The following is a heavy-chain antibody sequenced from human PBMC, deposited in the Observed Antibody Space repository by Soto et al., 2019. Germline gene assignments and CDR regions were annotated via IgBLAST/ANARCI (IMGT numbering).Heavy chain of an antibody. CDR2: ITSSGGGT. D-gene: IGHD4-17*01. Sequence: GGSLRLSCAASGFTFSSYVMHWVRQAPGKGLEWVSGITSSGGGTYDADSVKGRFAISRDNSRNTLYLQINSLRAEDTAIYYCAKAVTTVTTFYSWGQGT. CDR1: GFTFSSYV. V-gene: IGHV3-23*01. CDR3: AKAVTTVTTFYS. J-gene: IGHJ4*02.